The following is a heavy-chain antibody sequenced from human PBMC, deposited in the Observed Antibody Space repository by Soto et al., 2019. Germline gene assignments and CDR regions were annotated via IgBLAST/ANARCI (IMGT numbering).Heavy chain of an antibody. CDR3: ARVRYCSVGSCDIQVYSFDY. J-gene: IGHJ4*02. D-gene: IGHD2-15*01. CDR2: IYYSGRT. Sequence: QVQLQASRPGLVKPSQTLSLTCTVSGGSISSGDYYWIWIRQPPGTGLEWIGYIYYSGRTYSTPSLKRRVTISVDTYKNQLSLKLSSVTAADTAVYYCARVRYCSVGSCDIQVYSFDYWGQGTLITVSS. V-gene: IGHV4-30-4*01. CDR1: GGSISSGDYY.